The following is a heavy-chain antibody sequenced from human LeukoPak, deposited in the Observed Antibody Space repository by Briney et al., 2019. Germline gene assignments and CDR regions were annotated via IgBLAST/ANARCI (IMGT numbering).Heavy chain of an antibody. CDR1: GFTFSTYA. J-gene: IGHJ4*02. CDR3: AKAHSDYFFDY. Sequence: TGGSLRLSCAASGFTFSTYAMSWVRQAPGKGLEWVSGIGGSGGSTYYADSMKGRFTISRDNSKNTLYLQMNSLRAEDTAVYYCAKAHSDYFFDYWGQGALVSVSS. CDR2: IGGSGGST. V-gene: IGHV3-23*01. D-gene: IGHD4-11*01.